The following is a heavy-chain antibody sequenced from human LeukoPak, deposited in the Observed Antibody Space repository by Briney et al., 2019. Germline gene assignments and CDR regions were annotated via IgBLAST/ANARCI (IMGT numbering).Heavy chain of an antibody. CDR1: GFTFSSYE. Sequence: QSGGSLRLSCAASGFTFSSYEMNWVRQAPGKGLEGVSYISSSGSTIYYADSVKGRFTISRDNAKNSLYLQMNSLRAEDTAVYYCARDEGWALQLDYWGQGTLVTVSS. J-gene: IGHJ4*02. CDR2: ISSSGSTI. D-gene: IGHD1-1*01. V-gene: IGHV3-48*03. CDR3: ARDEGWALQLDY.